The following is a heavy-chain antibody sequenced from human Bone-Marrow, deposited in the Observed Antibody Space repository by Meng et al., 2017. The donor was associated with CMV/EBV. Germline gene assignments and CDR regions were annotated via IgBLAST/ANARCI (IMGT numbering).Heavy chain of an antibody. D-gene: IGHD3-3*01. CDR2: INHSGST. V-gene: IGHV4-34*01. J-gene: IGHJ4*02. CDR1: GGSFSGYY. Sequence: ESLKISCAVYGGSFSGYYWSWIRQPPGKGLEWIGEINHSGSTNYNPSLKSRVTISVDTSKNQFSLKLSSVTAADTAVYYCARGPAYYDFWSGSRGSHFDYWGQGTLVTVSS. CDR3: ARGPAYYDFWSGSRGSHFDY.